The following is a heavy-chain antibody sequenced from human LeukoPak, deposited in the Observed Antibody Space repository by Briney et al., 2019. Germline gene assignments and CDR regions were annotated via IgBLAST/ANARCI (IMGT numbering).Heavy chain of an antibody. V-gene: IGHV3-23*01. J-gene: IGHJ6*03. CDR2: VTGSGGGI. CDR3: AKGGSGWYDSHYYMDV. D-gene: IGHD6-19*01. CDR1: GFTFDSYA. Sequence: GGSLRLSCVVSGFTFDSYAMTLVRQAPGKGLEWVSGVTGSGGGIYYADSVKGRFTISRDNSKNTLYLQMNRLRVEDTAVYYCAKGGSGWYDSHYYMDVWGKGTTVTVSS.